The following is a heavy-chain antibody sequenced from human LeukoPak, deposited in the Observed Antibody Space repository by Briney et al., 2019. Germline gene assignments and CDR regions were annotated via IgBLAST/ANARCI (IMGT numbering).Heavy chain of an antibody. CDR1: GFTFDDYG. V-gene: IGHV3-20*04. CDR3: ARDGTTMVRGSSTRAIDY. J-gene: IGHJ4*02. D-gene: IGHD3-10*01. Sequence: GGSLRLSCAASGFTFDDYGMSWVRQAPGKGLEWVSGINWNGGSTGYADSVKGRFTISRDNAKNSLYLQMNSLRAEDTALYYCARDGTTMVRGSSTRAIDYWGQGTLVTVSS. CDR2: INWNGGST.